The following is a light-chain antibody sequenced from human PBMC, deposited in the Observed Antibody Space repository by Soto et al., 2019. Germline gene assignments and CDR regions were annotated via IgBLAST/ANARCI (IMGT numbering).Light chain of an antibody. CDR1: SSDVGSYNL. V-gene: IGLV2-23*02. J-gene: IGLJ2*01. CDR2: EVT. Sequence: QSVLTQPASVSGSPGQSITISCTGTSSDVGSYNLVSWYQQHPGKVPKLMIYEVTKRPSGVSNRFSGSKSGNTASLTISGLQAEDEADYYCCAYAGSSTFVIFGGGTKL. CDR3: CAYAGSSTFVI.